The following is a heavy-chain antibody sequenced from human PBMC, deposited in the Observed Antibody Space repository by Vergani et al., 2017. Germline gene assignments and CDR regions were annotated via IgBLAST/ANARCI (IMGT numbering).Heavy chain of an antibody. CDR1: GGSFSGYY. J-gene: IGHJ4*02. D-gene: IGHD3-10*01. CDR3: ARALVLVRAKHYYFDY. V-gene: IGHV4-34*11. CDR2: IYYSGST. Sequence: QVQLQQWGAGLLKPSETLSLTCAVYGGSFSGYYWSWIRQPPGKGLEWIGYIYYSGSTNYNPSLKSRVTISVDTSKNQFSLKLSSVTAADTAVYYCARALVLVRAKHYYFDYWGQGTLVTVSS.